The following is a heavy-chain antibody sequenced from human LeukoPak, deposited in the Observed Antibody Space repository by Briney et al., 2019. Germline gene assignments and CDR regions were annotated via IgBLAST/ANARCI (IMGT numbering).Heavy chain of an antibody. D-gene: IGHD3-10*01. CDR2: IIPIFGTA. Sequence: EASVKVSCKASGGTFSSYANSWVRQAPGQGLEWMGRIIPIFGTANYAQKFQGRVTITTDESTSTAYMELSSLRSEDTAVYYCARDPPTMVRGSEFINWFDPWGQGTLVTVSS. CDR1: GGTFSSYA. CDR3: ARDPPTMVRGSEFINWFDP. J-gene: IGHJ5*02. V-gene: IGHV1-69*05.